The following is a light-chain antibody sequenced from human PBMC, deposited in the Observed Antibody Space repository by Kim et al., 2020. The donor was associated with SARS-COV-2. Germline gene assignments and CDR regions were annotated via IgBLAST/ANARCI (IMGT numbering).Light chain of an antibody. CDR1: SSDVGGYNY. Sequence: QSASVSGSPGQLITISCTGTSSDVGGYNYVSWYQQHPGKAPKLMIYDVSNRPSGVSNRFSGSKSGNTASLTISGLQAEDEADYYCSSYTSSSFWVFGGGTQLTVL. V-gene: IGLV2-14*03. CDR2: DVS. J-gene: IGLJ3*02. CDR3: SSYTSSSFWV.